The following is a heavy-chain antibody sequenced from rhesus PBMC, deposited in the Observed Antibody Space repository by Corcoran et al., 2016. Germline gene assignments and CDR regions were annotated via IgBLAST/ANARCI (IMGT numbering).Heavy chain of an antibody. Sequence: EVQLVESGGGLVQPGGSLRLSCAASGFTFSDYYMSWVRQAPGKGLDWVSSISIASSYIYYAESVKGRFTISRDNAKNSLSLKMNSLKTEDTAVYYCTRDSWNYWGRFDVWGPRVLVTVSS. V-gene: IGHV3S16*01. D-gene: IGHD1-1-1*01. CDR1: GFTFSDYY. CDR2: ISIASSYI. CDR3: TRDSWNYWGRFDV. J-gene: IGHJ5-1*01.